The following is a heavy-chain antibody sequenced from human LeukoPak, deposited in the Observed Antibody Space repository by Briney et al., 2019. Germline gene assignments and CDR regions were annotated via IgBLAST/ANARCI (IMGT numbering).Heavy chain of an antibody. V-gene: IGHV1-18*01. CDR1: GYTFTSYG. Sequence: ASVKVSCKASGYTFTSYGISWVRQAPGQGLEWMGWISAYNGNTNYAQKLQGRVTMTSDTSTSTAYMELRSLRSDDTAVYYCARQLLWGFGELLYFDYWGQGTLVTVSS. CDR3: ARQLLWGFGELLYFDY. D-gene: IGHD3-10*01. J-gene: IGHJ4*02. CDR2: ISAYNGNT.